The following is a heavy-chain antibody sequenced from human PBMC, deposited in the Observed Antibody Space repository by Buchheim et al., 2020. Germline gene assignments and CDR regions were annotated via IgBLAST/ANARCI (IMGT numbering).Heavy chain of an antibody. CDR1: GGSISSYY. D-gene: IGHD1-26*01. J-gene: IGHJ3*02. Sequence: QVQLQESGPGLVKPSETLSLTCTVSGGSISSYYWSWIRQPPGKGLEWIGYIYYSGSTNYNPSLKSRVTLSVDTSKNQFSLKLSSVTAADTAVYYCARRDESSYGDVSAFDIWGQGT. V-gene: IGHV4-59*01. CDR2: IYYSGST. CDR3: ARRDESSYGDVSAFDI.